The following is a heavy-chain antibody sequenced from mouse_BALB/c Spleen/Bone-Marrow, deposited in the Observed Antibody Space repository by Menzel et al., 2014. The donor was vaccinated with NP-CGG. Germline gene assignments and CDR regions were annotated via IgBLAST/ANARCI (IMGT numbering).Heavy chain of an antibody. D-gene: IGHD2-4*01. CDR3: ARHAYYDQTEVSFVC. CDR1: GFSFSNYG. J-gene: IGHJ3*01. CDR2: ISGDGRYT. Sequence: EVKLVESGGGLVKSGGSLKLSCAASGFSFSNYGMSWLRQTPEKRLEWVATISGDGRYTFYSDSVKGRFTISRDNAENNRYRQLSSLRSEDTALYYCARHAYYDQTEVSFVCWGQGTLVTVSA. V-gene: IGHV5-9-2*01.